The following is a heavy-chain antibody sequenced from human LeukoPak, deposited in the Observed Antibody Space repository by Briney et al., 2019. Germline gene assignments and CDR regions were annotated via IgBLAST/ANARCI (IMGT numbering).Heavy chain of an antibody. Sequence: SETLSLTCTVSGGSISSYYWSWIRQPPGKGLKWTAYISDIGSINYNPSLKSRVTISLDTSKNQFSLKLSSVTAADTAVYYCAGHHPRNTVDFWGQGTLVTVSS. D-gene: IGHD2/OR15-2a*01. V-gene: IGHV4-59*08. CDR2: ISDIGSI. CDR1: GGSISSYY. J-gene: IGHJ4*02. CDR3: AGHHPRNTVDF.